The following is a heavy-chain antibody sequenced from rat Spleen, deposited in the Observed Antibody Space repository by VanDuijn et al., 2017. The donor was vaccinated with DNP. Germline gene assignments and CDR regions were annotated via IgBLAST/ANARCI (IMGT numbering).Heavy chain of an antibody. Sequence: EVQLVESGGDLVQPGRSLKLSCVASGFIFNNYWMTWIRQVPGKGLEWVASISGSGGDTYYPDSVKGRFTISRDNARNTLYLQMNSLRSEDTATYYCTKEWANNYWGQGVMVTVSS. V-gene: IGHV5-31*01. J-gene: IGHJ2*01. D-gene: IGHD1-10*01. CDR3: TKEWANNY. CDR1: GFIFNNYW. CDR2: ISGSGGDT.